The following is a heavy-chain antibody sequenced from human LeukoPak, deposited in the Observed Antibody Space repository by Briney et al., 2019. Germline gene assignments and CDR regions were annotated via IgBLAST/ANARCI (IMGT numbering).Heavy chain of an antibody. CDR1: GFTFSSYV. Sequence: PGGSLRLSYRVSGFTFSSYVMNWVRQAPGKGLEWVSYICGWSDPIDYADSVKGRFTVSRDNGDSTLYLEMNSLRVEDTGVYYCARDPGFAVARWGQGALVIVSS. CDR3: ARDPGFAVAR. CDR2: ICGWSDPI. J-gene: IGHJ4*02. V-gene: IGHV3-48*04.